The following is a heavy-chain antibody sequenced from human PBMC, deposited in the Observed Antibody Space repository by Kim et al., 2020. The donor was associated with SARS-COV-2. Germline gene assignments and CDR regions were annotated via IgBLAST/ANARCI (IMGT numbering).Heavy chain of an antibody. Sequence: GNSYYQPSLKGRVTMSVDTANNQFSLQLPSVTAADTAVYYCARKDYGLDVWGQGTTVTVSS. V-gene: IGHV4-31*02. J-gene: IGHJ6*02. CDR3: ARKDYGLDV. CDR2: GNS.